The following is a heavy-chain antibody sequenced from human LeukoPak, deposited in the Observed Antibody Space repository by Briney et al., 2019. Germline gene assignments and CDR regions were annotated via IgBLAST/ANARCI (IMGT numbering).Heavy chain of an antibody. Sequence: GGSLRLSCAASAFTFSNVWMHWVRQAPGKGLEWVSVISVSGGNTYYADSVKGRFTISRDNSKNTLYLQMNSLRVEDTAVYYCAKVAVHSSGWYGFDSWGQGTLVTVSS. CDR1: AFTFSNVW. CDR3: AKVAVHSSGWYGFDS. V-gene: IGHV3-23*01. J-gene: IGHJ5*01. CDR2: ISVSGGNT. D-gene: IGHD6-19*01.